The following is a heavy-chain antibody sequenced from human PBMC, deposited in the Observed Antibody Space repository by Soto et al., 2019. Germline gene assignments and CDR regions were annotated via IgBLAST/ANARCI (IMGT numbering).Heavy chain of an antibody. V-gene: IGHV1-18*04. D-gene: IGHD1-1*01. CDR2: ISPYNGKI. CDR3: ARADPTTATTIYFDY. CDR1: GYTFTSYG. Sequence: QVPLVQSGPEVKKPGASVTVSCKASGYTFTSYGITWVRQAPGQGLEWMGWISPYNGKIYYAQKFQGRVSMTTDPSTTTAHMELWSLIFDDTAVYYCARADPTTATTIYFDYWGQGSLVTVSS. J-gene: IGHJ4*02.